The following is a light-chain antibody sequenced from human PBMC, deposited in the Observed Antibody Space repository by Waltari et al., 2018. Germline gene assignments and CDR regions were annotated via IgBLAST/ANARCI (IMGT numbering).Light chain of an antibody. V-gene: IGKV3-15*01. J-gene: IGKJ2*01. CDR1: QSVTTN. CDR3: QQYDDWS. Sequence: EIVLTQSPATLSVSPGGRATLSCRASQSVTTNLAWYQQRPGQAPSLLIYDASTRATGVPARFSGSGSGTEFTLTLSSLQSTDFAVYYCQQYDDWSFGQGTKLEIK. CDR2: DAS.